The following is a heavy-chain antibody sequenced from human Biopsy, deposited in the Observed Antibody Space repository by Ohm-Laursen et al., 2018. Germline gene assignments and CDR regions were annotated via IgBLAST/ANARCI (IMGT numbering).Heavy chain of an antibody. D-gene: IGHD2-21*01. Sequence: SLRLSCAAFVFTFNSHEMNWVRQAPGKGLEWISYITGSSSTIYYADSVKGRFTISRDNAKNSLYLQMNSLRAEDTAVYYCTRLAYYYYYGMDVWGQGTTVTVSS. CDR3: TRLAYYYYYGMDV. J-gene: IGHJ6*02. CDR2: ITGSSSTI. V-gene: IGHV3-48*03. CDR1: VFTFNSHE.